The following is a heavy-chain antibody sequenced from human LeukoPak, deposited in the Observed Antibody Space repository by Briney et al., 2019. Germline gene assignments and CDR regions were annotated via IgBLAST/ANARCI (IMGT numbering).Heavy chain of an antibody. J-gene: IGHJ4*02. Sequence: GESLRLSCAASGFTFSDYYMGWIRQAPGRGLEWLSYIRGSGSDINYADSVKGRFAISRDNSKNSLYLQMNSLRAEDTAVYYCASGPQIREPDHRGQGTLVTVSS. CDR1: GFTFSDYY. V-gene: IGHV3-11*04. CDR3: ASGPQIREPDH. D-gene: IGHD1-26*01. CDR2: IRGSGSDI.